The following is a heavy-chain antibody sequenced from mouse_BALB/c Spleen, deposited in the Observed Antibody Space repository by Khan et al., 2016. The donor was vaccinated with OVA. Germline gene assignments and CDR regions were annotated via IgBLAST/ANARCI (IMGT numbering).Heavy chain of an antibody. CDR3: ARKPFAY. CDR2: IDPYDSET. J-gene: IGHJ3*01. Sequence: GTELVRPGTSVKLSCKASGYTFTSYWMNWIKQRPEQGLEWIGRIDPYDSETHYNQKFKDKATLTVDKSSNTAYMQLTSLTSEDSAVYYCARKPFAYWGQGTLVTVSA. V-gene: IGHV1-52*01. CDR1: GYTFTSYW.